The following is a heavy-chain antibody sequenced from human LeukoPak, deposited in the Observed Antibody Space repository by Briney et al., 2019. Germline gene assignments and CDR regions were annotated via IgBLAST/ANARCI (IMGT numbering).Heavy chain of an antibody. J-gene: IGHJ4*02. CDR3: ARGRDYGDSGDY. D-gene: IGHD4-17*01. CDR2: IKQDGSEK. V-gene: IGHV3-7*03. CDR1: GFTFSSYW. Sequence: GGSLRLSCAASGFTFSSYWMSWVRQAPGKGLEWVADIKQDGSEKHYVDSVKGRFTISRDNAKNSLYLQMNSLRAEDTAVYYCARGRDYGDSGDYWGQGTLVTVSS.